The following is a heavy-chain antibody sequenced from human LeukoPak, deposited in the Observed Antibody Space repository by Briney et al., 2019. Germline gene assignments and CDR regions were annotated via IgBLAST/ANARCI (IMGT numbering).Heavy chain of an antibody. J-gene: IGHJ4*02. CDR2: ISYDGSNK. CDR1: GFTFSSYG. D-gene: IGHD4-17*01. Sequence: PGRSLSLSCAASGFTFSSYGMHWVRQAPGKGLEWVAVISYDGSNKYYADSVKGRFTISRDNSKNTLYLQMNSLRAEDTAVYYCAKEGYGDYDEGLLGFWGQGTLVTVSS. V-gene: IGHV3-30*18. CDR3: AKEGYGDYDEGLLGF.